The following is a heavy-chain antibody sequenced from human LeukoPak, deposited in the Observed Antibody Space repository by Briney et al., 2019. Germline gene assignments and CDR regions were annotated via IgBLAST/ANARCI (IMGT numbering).Heavy chain of an antibody. CDR1: GFTFSSHG. D-gene: IGHD6-13*01. V-gene: IGHV3-30*02. J-gene: IGHJ4*02. Sequence: PGGSLRLSCGASGFTFSSHGMHWVRQAPGKGLEWVAVIWYDGSNKYYADSLKGRFTISRDNSKNTLYLQMNSLRAEDTGVYYCAKDRETTASGTFDYWGQGTLVTVSS. CDR3: AKDRETTASGTFDY. CDR2: IWYDGSNK.